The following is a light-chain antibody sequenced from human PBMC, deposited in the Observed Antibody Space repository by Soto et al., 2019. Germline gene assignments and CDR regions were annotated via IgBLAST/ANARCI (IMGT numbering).Light chain of an antibody. J-gene: IGKJ1*01. V-gene: IGKV1-39*01. CDR1: QSINSY. CDR3: QQSFSTPRT. CDR2: AAS. Sequence: DXQMTQXXXXXXASVGDRVTITCRASQSINSYLNWYQQKPGKAPKLLIYAASSLQSGVPSRFSGSGSETDFTLTITSLQPDDFATYYCQQSFSTPRTFGQGTRVEI.